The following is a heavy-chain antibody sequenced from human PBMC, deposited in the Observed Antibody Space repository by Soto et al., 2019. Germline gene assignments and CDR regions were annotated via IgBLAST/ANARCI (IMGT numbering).Heavy chain of an antibody. CDR2: IYYSGST. CDR1: GGSISSGGYY. Sequence: QVQLQESGPGLVKPSQTLSLTCTVSGGSISSGGYYWSWIRQHPGKGLEWIGYIYYSGSTYYNPSHKSRVTISVDTSKNQCSLKLSSVTAANTAVYYCARGYSSSWYPWFDPWGQGTLVTVSS. D-gene: IGHD6-13*01. CDR3: ARGYSSSWYPWFDP. J-gene: IGHJ5*02. V-gene: IGHV4-31*03.